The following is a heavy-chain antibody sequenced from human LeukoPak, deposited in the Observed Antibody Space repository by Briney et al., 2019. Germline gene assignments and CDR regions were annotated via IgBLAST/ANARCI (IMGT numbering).Heavy chain of an antibody. J-gene: IGHJ4*02. Sequence: GGSLRLSCVASGFIMKTDAMSWVRQAPGKGLEWASTISGSDDGTYYTDSVKGRFTISRDDSENTLYLQMNSLRAEDTAIYYCAKHSGWYFYDYWGQGSQVTVSS. V-gene: IGHV3-23*01. CDR1: GFIMKTDA. D-gene: IGHD6-19*01. CDR3: AKHSGWYFYDY. CDR2: ISGSDDGT.